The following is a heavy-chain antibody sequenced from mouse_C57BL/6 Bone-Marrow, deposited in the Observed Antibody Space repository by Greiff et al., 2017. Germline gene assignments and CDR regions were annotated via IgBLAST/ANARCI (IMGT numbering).Heavy chain of an antibody. Sequence: EVLLVESGGGLVKPGGSLKLSCAASGFTFSSYAMSWVRQTPEKRLEWVATISDGGSYTYYPDNVKGRFTISRDNAKNNLYLQMSHLKSEDTAMYYCEREGDDYDGYLYAMDYWGQGTSVTVSS. J-gene: IGHJ4*01. D-gene: IGHD2-3*01. CDR1: GFTFSSYA. CDR2: ISDGGSYT. V-gene: IGHV5-4*01. CDR3: EREGDDYDGYLYAMDY.